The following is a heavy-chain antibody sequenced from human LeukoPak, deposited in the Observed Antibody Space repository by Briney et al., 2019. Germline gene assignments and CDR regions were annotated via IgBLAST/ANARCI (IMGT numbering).Heavy chain of an antibody. D-gene: IGHD1-1*01. J-gene: IGHJ4*02. CDR3: ARLLERWLLPSRVDY. Sequence: PSETLSLTCTVSGGSISSRSYYWGWIRQPPGKGLEGIGSIYYSGSTYYNPSLKSRVTISVDTSKNQFSLKLSSVTAADTAVYYCARLLERWLLPSRVDYWGQGTLVTVSS. V-gene: IGHV4-39*01. CDR2: IYYSGST. CDR1: GGSISSRSYY.